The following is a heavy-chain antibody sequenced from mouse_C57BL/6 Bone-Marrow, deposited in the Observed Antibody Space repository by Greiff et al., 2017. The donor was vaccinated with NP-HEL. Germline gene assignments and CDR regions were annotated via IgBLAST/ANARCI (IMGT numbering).Heavy chain of an antibody. CDR1: GFTFSNYW. J-gene: IGHJ3*01. CDR2: IRLKSGNYAT. V-gene: IGHV6-3*01. Sequence: EVQGVESGGGLVQPGGSMKLSCVASGFTFSNYWMNWVRQSPEKGLEWVAQIRLKSGNYATHYAESVKGRFTISRDDSKSSVYLQMNNLRAEDTGIYYCTVYYYGSSPWFAYWGQGTLVTVSA. D-gene: IGHD1-1*01. CDR3: TVYYYGSSPWFAY.